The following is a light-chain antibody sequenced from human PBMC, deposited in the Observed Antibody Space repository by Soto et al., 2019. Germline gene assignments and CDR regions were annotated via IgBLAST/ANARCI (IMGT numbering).Light chain of an antibody. J-gene: IGKJ2*01. Sequence: DIQMTQSPSTLSASVGDRVTITCRASQSISDWLAWYQQIPGKAPKLLIYDASTLQSGVPSRISGSGSGTEFTLTISSLQPDDSATYFCQQYKSATFGQGTKLEIE. V-gene: IGKV1-5*01. CDR1: QSISDW. CDR2: DAS. CDR3: QQYKSAT.